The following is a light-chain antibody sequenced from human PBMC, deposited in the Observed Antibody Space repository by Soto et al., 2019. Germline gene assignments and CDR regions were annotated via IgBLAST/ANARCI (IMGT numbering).Light chain of an antibody. CDR3: SSYTSSSRV. V-gene: IGLV2-14*01. CDR1: SSDVGGYNY. CDR2: EVS. J-gene: IGLJ3*02. Sequence: QSALTQPASVSGSPGQSITISCTGTSSDVGGYNYVSWYQQHPGKAPKLMIYEVSNRPSGVSNRFSGSKSGNTASLTISGLQAEDEADYYCSSYTSSSRVFVGGTKLTVL.